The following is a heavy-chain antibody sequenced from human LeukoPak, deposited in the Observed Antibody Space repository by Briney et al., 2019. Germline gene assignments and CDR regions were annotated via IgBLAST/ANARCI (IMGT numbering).Heavy chain of an antibody. CDR1: GFTFSSYG. V-gene: IGHV3-30*18. CDR2: ISYDGSNK. Sequence: GGSLRLSCAASGFTFSSYGMHWVRQAPGKGLEWVAVISYDGSNKYYADSVKGRFTISRDNSKNTLYLQMNSLRAEDTAVYYCAKERGSQDYYGMDVWGQGTTVTVSS. D-gene: IGHD1-26*01. J-gene: IGHJ6*02. CDR3: AKERGSQDYYGMDV.